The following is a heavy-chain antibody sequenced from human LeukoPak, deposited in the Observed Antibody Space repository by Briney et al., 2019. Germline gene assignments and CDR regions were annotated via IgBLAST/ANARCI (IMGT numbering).Heavy chain of an antibody. Sequence: SETLSLTCTVSGDSISSYYWSWIRQPPGKGLEWIGYVYYSGSTNYNPSLKSRVTMSVDTSKNQFSLKLSSVTAADTAVYYCVSAPGSNSLLRCDYLGQGTLVTVTS. CDR1: GDSISSYY. V-gene: IGHV4-59*01. CDR3: VSAPGSNSLLRCDY. CDR2: VYYSGST. J-gene: IGHJ4*02. D-gene: IGHD4-23*01.